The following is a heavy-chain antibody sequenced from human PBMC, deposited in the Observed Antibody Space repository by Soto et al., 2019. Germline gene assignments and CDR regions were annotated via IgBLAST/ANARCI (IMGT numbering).Heavy chain of an antibody. CDR2: ISYSGST. CDR3: ATMGTPATGLYFFDY. J-gene: IGHJ4*02. D-gene: IGHD2-15*01. Sequence: PSETLCLTCTVAGGSIRSGNYYWSWIRQPPGKGLEWIGFISYSGSTYYSTSLKSRVTISVDTSKSQFSLNLSFVTAADTAVYYCATMGTPATGLYFFDYWGQGSLVTVSS. V-gene: IGHV4-30-4*01. CDR1: GGSIRSGNYY.